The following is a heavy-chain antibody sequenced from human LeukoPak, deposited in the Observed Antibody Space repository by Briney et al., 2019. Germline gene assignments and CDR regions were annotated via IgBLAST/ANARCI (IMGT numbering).Heavy chain of an antibody. J-gene: IGHJ4*02. Sequence: GGSLRLSCAASGFTFSSYAMHWVRQAPGKGLEWVSSISGSDDGTYYADSVKGRFTISRDNSKNTLYLQMNSLRAEDTAVYYCAKRGPIYSSSPGNYFDYWGQGTLVTVSS. CDR1: GFTFSSYA. D-gene: IGHD6-6*01. CDR2: ISGSDDGT. V-gene: IGHV3-23*01. CDR3: AKRGPIYSSSPGNYFDY.